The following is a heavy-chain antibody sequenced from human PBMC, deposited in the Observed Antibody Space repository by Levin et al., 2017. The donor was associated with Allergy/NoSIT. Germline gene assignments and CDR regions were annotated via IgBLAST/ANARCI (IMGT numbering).Heavy chain of an antibody. CDR3: AKDLSGSGSYYNVWGGFGD. D-gene: IGHD3-10*01. Sequence: PGGSLRLSCAASGFTFSSYAMSWVRQAPGKGLEWVSAISGSGGSTYYADSVKGRFTISRDNSKNTLYLQMNSLRAEDTAVYYCAKDLSGSGSYYNVWGGFGDWGQGTLVTVSS. V-gene: IGHV3-23*01. J-gene: IGHJ4*02. CDR2: ISGSGGST. CDR1: GFTFSSYA.